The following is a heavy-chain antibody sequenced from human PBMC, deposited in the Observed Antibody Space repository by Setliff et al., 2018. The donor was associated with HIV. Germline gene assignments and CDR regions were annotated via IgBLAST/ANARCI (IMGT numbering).Heavy chain of an antibody. V-gene: IGHV4-39*01. D-gene: IGHD3-22*01. CDR2: IFHTGSA. CDR1: GGSISNGIYY. CDR3: ARWITTPTKGVFDI. J-gene: IGHJ3*02. Sequence: SETLSLTCAVSGGSISNGIYYWVWIRQPPGKGLEWIGGIFHTGSAHYNPSLRSRVTISVDTSKNQFSMKLHSVTAADTTVYYCARWITTPTKGVFDIWGQGTVVTVSS.